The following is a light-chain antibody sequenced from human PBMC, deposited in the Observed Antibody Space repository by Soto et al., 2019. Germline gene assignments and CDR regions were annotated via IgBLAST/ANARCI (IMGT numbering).Light chain of an antibody. J-gene: IGLJ2*01. CDR1: SSDVGAYDY. CDR2: DVS. CDR3: GGWDDSLSGPV. Sequence: QSALTQPRSVSGSPGQSVTISCTGTSSDVGAYDYVSWSQQHPGKAPKLMIYDVSKRPSGVPDRFSGSKSGNTASLTISGLQAEDEADYYCGGWDDSLSGPVFGGGTKVTVL. V-gene: IGLV2-11*01.